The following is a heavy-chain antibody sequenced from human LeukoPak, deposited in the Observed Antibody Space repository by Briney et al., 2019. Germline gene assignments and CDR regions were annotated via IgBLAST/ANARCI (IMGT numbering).Heavy chain of an antibody. CDR2: IYPGDSDT. CDR1: GYSFASYR. D-gene: IGHD6-19*01. V-gene: IGHV5-51*01. CDR3: ARHGSIYSSGWADY. Sequence: GESLKISCKGSGYSFASYRIGWMRQMPGKGLEWMGIIYPGDSDTRYSPSFQGQVTISADKSISTAYLQWSSLKASDTAMYYCARHGSIYSSGWADYWGQGTLVTVSS. J-gene: IGHJ4*02.